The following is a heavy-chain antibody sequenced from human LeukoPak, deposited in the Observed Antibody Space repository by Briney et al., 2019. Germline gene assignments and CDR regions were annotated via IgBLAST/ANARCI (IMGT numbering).Heavy chain of an antibody. Sequence: ASVKVSCKASGYTFTNYGVSWVRQATGQGLEWMGWMNPNSGNTGYAQKFQGRVTMTRNTSISTAYMELSSLRSEDTAVYYRARAVYGSGSYRDYYYYMDVWGKGTTVTISS. V-gene: IGHV1-8*02. D-gene: IGHD3-10*01. CDR3: ARAVYGSGSYRDYYYYMDV. J-gene: IGHJ6*03. CDR2: MNPNSGNT. CDR1: GYTFTNYG.